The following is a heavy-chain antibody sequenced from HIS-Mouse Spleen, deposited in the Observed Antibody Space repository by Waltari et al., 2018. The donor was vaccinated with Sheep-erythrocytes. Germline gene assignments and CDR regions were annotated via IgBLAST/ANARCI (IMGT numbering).Heavy chain of an antibody. V-gene: IGHV3-30*18. CDR3: AKVRTVNYWYFDL. D-gene: IGHD1-1*01. CDR2: MSYDGSNK. CDR1: GFTFSSYG. J-gene: IGHJ2*01. Sequence: QVQLVESGGGVVQPGRSLRLSCAASGFTFSSYGMHWVRQAPGKGLEWVAVMSYDGSNKYCADSVQRRFTISRDNSKNTLYLQMNSLRAEDTAVYYCAKVRTVNYWYFDLWGRGTLVTVSS.